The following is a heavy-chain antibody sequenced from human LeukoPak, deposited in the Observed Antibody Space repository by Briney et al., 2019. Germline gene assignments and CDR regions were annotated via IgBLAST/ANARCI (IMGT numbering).Heavy chain of an antibody. J-gene: IGHJ3*02. D-gene: IGHD3-3*01. CDR2: IYTSGST. V-gene: IGHV4-61*02. CDR1: GDSITSDTYS. CDR3: AREVTVAWGDFWSGHDAFDI. Sequence: SQTLSLTCTLSGDSITSDTYSWSWLRQPAGMQLEWIGRIYTSGSTNYNPSLKSRVTMSVDTSKNQFSLKLSSVTAADTAVYYCAREVTVAWGDFWSGHDAFDIWGQGTMVTVSS.